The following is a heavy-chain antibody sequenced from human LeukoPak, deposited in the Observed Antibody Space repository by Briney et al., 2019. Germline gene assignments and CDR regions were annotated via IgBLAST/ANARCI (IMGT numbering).Heavy chain of an antibody. CDR1: GFTFSSYA. D-gene: IGHD4-23*01. Sequence: GRSLRLSCAASGFTFSSYAMHWVRQAPGKGLEWVAVISYDGSNKYCADSVKGRFTISRDNSKNTLYLQMNSLRAEDTAVYYCARAVSTTVAPQDYWGQGTLVTVSS. CDR3: ARAVSTTVAPQDY. V-gene: IGHV3-30*04. J-gene: IGHJ4*02. CDR2: ISYDGSNK.